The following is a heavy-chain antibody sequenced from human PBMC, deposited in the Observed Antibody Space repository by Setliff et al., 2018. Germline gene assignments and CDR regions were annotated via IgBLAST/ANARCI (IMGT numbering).Heavy chain of an antibody. CDR2: IFYSGDT. Sequence: PSETLSLTCAVSGGSVTSHYWSWIRQPPGKGLEWIGFIFYSGDTNSNPSLKSRVTMSVDTSKNQFSLKLNSVTAADTATYYCARQPPLNWAIPFDLWGQGKRVTVSS. CDR3: ARQPPLNWAIPFDL. D-gene: IGHD7-27*01. V-gene: IGHV4-59*02. J-gene: IGHJ3*01. CDR1: GGSVTSHY.